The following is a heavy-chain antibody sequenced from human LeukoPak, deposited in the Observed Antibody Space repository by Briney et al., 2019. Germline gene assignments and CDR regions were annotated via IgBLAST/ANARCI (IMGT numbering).Heavy chain of an antibody. CDR1: GFTFNNYA. D-gene: IGHD6-25*01. CDR2: ISWDGGST. J-gene: IGHJ6*01. V-gene: IGHV3-43D*04. Sequence: GGSLRLSCAASGFTFNNYAMHWVRQAPGKGLEWVSLISWDGGSTYYADSVKGRFTISRDNSKNSLYLQMNSPRAEDTALYYCAKDRVAAGVDYYDYYGRDVRGKGTTVTVS. CDR3: AKDRVAAGVDYYDYYGRDV.